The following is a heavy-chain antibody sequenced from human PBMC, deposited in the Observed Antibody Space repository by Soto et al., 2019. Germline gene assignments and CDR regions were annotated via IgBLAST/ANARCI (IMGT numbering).Heavy chain of an antibody. CDR3: ARDKNVYDFFGADDAFDI. CDR1: GFTFRSYW. Sequence: EVQLVESGEGLVQPGGSLRLSCAASGFTFRSYWMSWVCQAPGKGLEWVASIKQDGSDKYYVESVKGRFTISRDNAENSVDLLMNTLRAEDTAVYYCARDKNVYDFFGADDAFDIWGQGTMVTVSS. J-gene: IGHJ3*02. D-gene: IGHD3-16*01. CDR2: IKQDGSDK. V-gene: IGHV3-7*05.